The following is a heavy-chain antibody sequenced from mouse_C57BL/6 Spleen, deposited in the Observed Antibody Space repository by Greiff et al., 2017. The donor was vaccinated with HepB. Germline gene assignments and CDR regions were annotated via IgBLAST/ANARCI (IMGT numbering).Heavy chain of an antibody. CDR3: ASPPDYYGSTSLWYFDV. CDR2: IYPGDGDT. J-gene: IGHJ1*03. D-gene: IGHD1-1*01. Sequence: VQLVESGPELVKPGASVKISCKASGYAFSSSWMNWVKQRPGKGLEWIGRIYPGDGDTNYNGKFKGKATLTADKSSSTAYMQLSSLTSEDSAVYFCASPPDYYGSTSLWYFDVWGTGTTVTVSS. V-gene: IGHV1-82*01. CDR1: GYAFSSSW.